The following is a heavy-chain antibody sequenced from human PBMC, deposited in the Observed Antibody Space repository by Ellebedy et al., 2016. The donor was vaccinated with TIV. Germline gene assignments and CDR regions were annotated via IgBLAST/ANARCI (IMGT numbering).Heavy chain of an antibody. Sequence: PGGSLRLSCTTSGFTFSTSWMDWVRQVPGRGLEWVANIKYDGSEKYYVDSVKGRFTISRDNAKNSLYLQMNSLRAEDTDVYYCARDVPQPTGAYYYGSGSLPGWFDPWGQGTLVTVSS. CDR1: GFTFSTSW. V-gene: IGHV3-7*01. D-gene: IGHD3-10*01. CDR2: IKYDGSEK. J-gene: IGHJ5*02. CDR3: ARDVPQPTGAYYYGSGSLPGWFDP.